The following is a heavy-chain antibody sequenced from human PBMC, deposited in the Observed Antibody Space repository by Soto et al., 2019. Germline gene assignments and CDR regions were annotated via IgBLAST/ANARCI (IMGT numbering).Heavy chain of an antibody. CDR2: IWYDGSNK. CDR1: GFTFSSYG. J-gene: IGHJ6*02. D-gene: IGHD2-2*03. V-gene: IGHV3-33*08. Sequence: GGSLRLSCAASGFTFSSYGMHWVRQAPGKGLEWVAVIWYDGSNKYYADSVKGRFTISRDNSKNTLYLQMNSLRAEDTAVYYCARWMDFGYYYGMDVWGQGTTVTVSS. CDR3: ARWMDFGYYYGMDV.